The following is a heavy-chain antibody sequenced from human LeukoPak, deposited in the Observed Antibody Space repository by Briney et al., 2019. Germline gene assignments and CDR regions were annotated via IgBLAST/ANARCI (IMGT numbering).Heavy chain of an antibody. CDR1: GFTFSSYA. J-gene: IGHJ4*02. CDR2: ISGSGGST. CDR3: ARDPVGWNDDPVWVY. Sequence: PGGSLRLSCAASGFTFSSYAMTWVRQAPGRGLEWVSTISGSGGSTYYADSVKGRFTISRDNSKNTLYLQMNSLRGEDTAVYYCARDPVGWNDDPVWVYWGQGTLVIVSP. V-gene: IGHV3-23*01. D-gene: IGHD1-1*01.